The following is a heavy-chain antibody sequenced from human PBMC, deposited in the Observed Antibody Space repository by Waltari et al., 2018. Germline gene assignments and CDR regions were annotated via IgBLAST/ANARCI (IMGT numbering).Heavy chain of an antibody. J-gene: IGHJ4*02. V-gene: IGHV4-38-2*01. CDR1: GYSISSGYY. Sequence: QVQLQESGPGLVKPSDTLSLTCAVSGYSISSGYYWGWSRQPHGKGREWIGSIYHSGSTYYNPSLKSRVTISVDTSKNQFSLKLSSVTAADTAVYYCARLGYYYGSGSYYGYWGQGTLVTVSS. D-gene: IGHD3-10*01. CDR3: ARLGYYYGSGSYYGY. CDR2: IYHSGST.